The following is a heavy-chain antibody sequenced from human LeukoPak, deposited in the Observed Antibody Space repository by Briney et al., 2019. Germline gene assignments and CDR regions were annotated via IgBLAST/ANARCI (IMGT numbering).Heavy chain of an antibody. Sequence: TGGSLRLSCAASGFTFSSYSMNWVRQAPGKGLEWVSSISSSSSYIYYADSVKGRFTISRDNAKNSLYLQMNSLRAEDTAVYYCASYLGIESSFDYWGQGTLVTVSS. CDR1: GFTFSSYS. V-gene: IGHV3-21*01. D-gene: IGHD7-27*01. CDR3: ASYLGIESSFDY. J-gene: IGHJ4*02. CDR2: ISSSSSYI.